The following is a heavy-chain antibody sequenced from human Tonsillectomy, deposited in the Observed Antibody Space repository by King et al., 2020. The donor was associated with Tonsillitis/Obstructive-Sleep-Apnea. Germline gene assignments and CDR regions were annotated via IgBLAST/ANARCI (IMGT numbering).Heavy chain of an antibody. CDR1: GFPFSNYA. J-gene: IGHJ4*02. CDR2: ISGSGSST. V-gene: IGHV3-23*04. Sequence: VQLVEPGGGWVQPGGSLRLSCAASGFPFSNYAMSWVRQAPGKGLEWVSGISGSGSSTYYADSVKGRFTISRDNSKNTLYLQMNSLRAEDTAVYYCAKMLGVVVVTAVMAFDYWGQGTLVTVSS. CDR3: AKMLGVVVVTAVMAFDY. D-gene: IGHD2-21*02.